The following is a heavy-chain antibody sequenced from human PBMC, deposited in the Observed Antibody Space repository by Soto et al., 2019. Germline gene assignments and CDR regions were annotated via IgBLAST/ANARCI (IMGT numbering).Heavy chain of an antibody. CDR3: ARVQYSGYAFKLAFAI. J-gene: IGHJ3*02. Sequence: QVQLVQSGAQVKKPGASVKVSCKASGYTFDNYALHWVRQAPGRRLEWMGWIHAGNGYTKYSQSFQGRVTIPRDTSVSTVDMDLSSLTSEHTAVSYCARVQYSGYAFKLAFAIGCQGTMVT. CDR2: IHAGNGYT. V-gene: IGHV1-3*01. D-gene: IGHD5-12*01. CDR1: GYTFDNYA.